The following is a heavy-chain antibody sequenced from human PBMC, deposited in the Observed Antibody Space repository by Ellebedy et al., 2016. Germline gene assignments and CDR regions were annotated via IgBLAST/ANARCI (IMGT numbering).Heavy chain of an antibody. CDR2: ISGSGGST. CDR3: AKDWTHYGDYGTGDY. Sequence: GESLKISXAASGFTFSSYAMSWVRQAPGKGLEWVSAISGSGGSTYYADSVKGRFTISRDNSKNTLYLRMNSLRAEDTAVYYCAKDWTHYGDYGTGDYWGQGTLVTVSS. J-gene: IGHJ4*02. CDR1: GFTFSSYA. D-gene: IGHD4-17*01. V-gene: IGHV3-23*01.